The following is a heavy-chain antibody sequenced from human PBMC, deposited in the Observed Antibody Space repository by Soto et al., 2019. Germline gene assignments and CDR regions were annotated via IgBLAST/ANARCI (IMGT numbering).Heavy chain of an antibody. V-gene: IGHV3-74*01. J-gene: IGHJ6*02. Sequence: EVQLVESGGGLVQPGGSLRLSCAASGFTFSSYWMHWVRQAPGKGLVWVSRINSDGSSTSYADSVKGRFTISRDNAKNTLYLQMNSLRAEDTAVYYCARDVYYDFWSGDRHGYYYGMDVWGQGTTVTVSS. D-gene: IGHD3-3*01. CDR1: GFTFSSYW. CDR2: INSDGSST. CDR3: ARDVYYDFWSGDRHGYYYGMDV.